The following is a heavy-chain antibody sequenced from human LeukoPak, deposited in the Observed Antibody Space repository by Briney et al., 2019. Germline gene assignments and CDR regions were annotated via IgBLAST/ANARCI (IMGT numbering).Heavy chain of an antibody. CDR2: IYYSGSP. D-gene: IGHD6-19*01. CDR3: AREVGQYSSGWLSSEYYFDS. CDR1: GGSIISTSYY. Sequence: PSETLSLTCTVSGGSIISTSYYWGWIRQPPGKGLEWIGSIYYSGSPYYNLYLKSRVTISVDTSKNQFSLKLTSVTAADTAVYYCAREVGQYSSGWLSSEYYFDSWGQGTLVTVSS. J-gene: IGHJ4*02. V-gene: IGHV4-39*07.